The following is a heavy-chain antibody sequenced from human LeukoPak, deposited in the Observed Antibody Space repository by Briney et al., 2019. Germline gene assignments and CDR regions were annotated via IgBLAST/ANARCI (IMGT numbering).Heavy chain of an antibody. CDR3: ARYDYDILTGYYNTAFDY. J-gene: IGHJ4*02. Sequence: PSETLSLTCTVSGGSISSHYWSWIRQPPGKGLEWIGYIYYSGSTNYNPSLKSRVTISVDTSKNQFSLKLSSVTAADTAVYYCARYDYDILTGYYNTAFDYWGQGTLVTVSS. D-gene: IGHD3-9*01. V-gene: IGHV4-59*11. CDR1: GGSISSHY. CDR2: IYYSGST.